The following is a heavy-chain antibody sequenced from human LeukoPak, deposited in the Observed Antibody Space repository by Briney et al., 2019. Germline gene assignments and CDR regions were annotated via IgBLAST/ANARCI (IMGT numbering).Heavy chain of an antibody. J-gene: IGHJ4*02. CDR2: ISYDGSNK. V-gene: IGHV3-30-3*01. CDR3: ARDVKAARGSLDY. Sequence: GRSLRLSCAASGFTFSSYAMHWVRQAPGKGLEWVAVISYDGSNKYYADSVKGRFTISRDNSKNTLYLQMNSLRAEDTAVYYCARDVKAARGSLDYWGQGTLVTVSS. CDR1: GFTFSSYA. D-gene: IGHD6-6*01.